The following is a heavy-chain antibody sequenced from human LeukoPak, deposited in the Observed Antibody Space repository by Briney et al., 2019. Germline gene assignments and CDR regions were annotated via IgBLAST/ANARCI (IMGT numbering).Heavy chain of an antibody. V-gene: IGHV3-15*01. D-gene: IGHD2-15*01. CDR2: IKSKTDGGTT. J-gene: IGHJ6*02. CDR3: TTHPPLGYCSGGSCWGGYYYYGMDV. Sequence: GGSLRLSCAASGFTFSNAWMSWVRQAPGKGLEWVGRIKSKTDGGTTDYAAPVKGRFTISRDDSKNTLYLQMNGLKTEDTAVYYCTTHPPLGYCSGGSCWGGYYYYGMDVWGQGTTVTVSS. CDR1: GFTFSNAW.